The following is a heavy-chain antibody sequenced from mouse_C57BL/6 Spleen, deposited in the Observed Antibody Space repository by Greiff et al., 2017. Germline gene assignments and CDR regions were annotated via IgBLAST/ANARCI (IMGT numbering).Heavy chain of an antibody. V-gene: IGHV5-15*01. CDR3: ARRLEDGSDYYAMDY. Sequence: EVQLVESGGGLVQPGGSLKLSCAASGFTFSDYGMAWVRQAPRKGPEWVAFISNLAYSTYYADTVTGRFTISRENAKNTLYLEMSSLRSEDTAMYYCARRLEDGSDYYAMDYRGQGTSVTVSS. CDR2: ISNLAYST. J-gene: IGHJ4*01. D-gene: IGHD2-3*01. CDR1: GFTFSDYG.